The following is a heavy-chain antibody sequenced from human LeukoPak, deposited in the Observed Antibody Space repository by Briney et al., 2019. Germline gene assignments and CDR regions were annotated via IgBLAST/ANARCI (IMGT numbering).Heavy chain of an antibody. J-gene: IGHJ3*02. V-gene: IGHV4-61*08. CDR2: IYYSGST. D-gene: IGHD6-13*01. CDR1: GGSISSGGYY. Sequence: PSQTLSLTCTVSGGSISSGGYYWSWIRQPPGKGLEWIGYIYYSGSTNYNPSLKSRVTISVDTSKNQFSLKLSSVTAADTAVYYCARHAGGIAGGAFDIWGQGTMVAVSS. CDR3: ARHAGGIAGGAFDI.